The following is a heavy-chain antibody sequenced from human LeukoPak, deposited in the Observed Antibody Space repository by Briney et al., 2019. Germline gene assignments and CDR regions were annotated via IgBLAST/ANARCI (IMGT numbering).Heavy chain of an antibody. CDR3: AKDFRYCSSTSCIGGDFDY. CDR1: GFTFSSYA. CDR2: ISGSGGST. D-gene: IGHD2-2*01. Sequence: GGSLRPSCAASGFTFSSYAMSWVRQAPGKGLEWVSAISGSGGSTYYADSVKGRFTISRDNSKNTLYLQMNSLRAEDTAVYYCAKDFRYCSSTSCIGGDFDYWGQGTLVTVSS. V-gene: IGHV3-23*01. J-gene: IGHJ4*02.